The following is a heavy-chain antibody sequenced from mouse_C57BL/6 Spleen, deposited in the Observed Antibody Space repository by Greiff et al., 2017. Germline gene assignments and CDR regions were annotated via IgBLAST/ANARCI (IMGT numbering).Heavy chain of an antibody. CDR3: AIGSSPWFAY. Sequence: VQLQQPGAELVMPGASVKLSCKASGYTFTSYWMHWVKQRPGQGLEWIGEIDPSDSYTNYNQKFKGKSTLTVEKSSSTAYRQLSSLTSADSAVYYCAIGSSPWFAYWGQGTLVTVSA. CDR2: IDPSDSYT. CDR1: GYTFTSYW. V-gene: IGHV1-69*01. D-gene: IGHD1-1*01. J-gene: IGHJ3*01.